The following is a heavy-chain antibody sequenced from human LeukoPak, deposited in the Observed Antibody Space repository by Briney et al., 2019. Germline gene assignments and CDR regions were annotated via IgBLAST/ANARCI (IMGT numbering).Heavy chain of an antibody. CDR2: IYHSGST. CDR1: GGSISSSNW. V-gene: IGHV4-4*02. D-gene: IGHD3-22*01. CDR3: IHYDSSGYDYYYYGMDV. J-gene: IGHJ6*02. Sequence: SETLSLTCAVSGGSISSSNWWSWVRQPPGKGPEWIGEIYHSGSTNYNPSLKSRVTISVDKSKNQFSLKLSSVTAADTAVYAPIHYDSSGYDYYYYGMDVWGQGTTVTVSS.